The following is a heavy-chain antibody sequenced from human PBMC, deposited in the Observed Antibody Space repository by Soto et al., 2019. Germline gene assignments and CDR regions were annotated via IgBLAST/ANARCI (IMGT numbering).Heavy chain of an antibody. J-gene: IGHJ5*02. Sequence: QVTVKESGPVLVEPTETLTLTCTVSGFSLSNAGLGVSWIRQPPGKALEWLAHIFSNDEKSYSTSLKSRLTISXDXXKSQVVLTMTNMDPVDTATYYCASTYSSSWYWFDPWCQGTLVTVSS. D-gene: IGHD6-13*01. CDR3: ASTYSSSWYWFDP. V-gene: IGHV2-26*04. CDR2: IFSNDEK. CDR1: GFSLSNAGLG.